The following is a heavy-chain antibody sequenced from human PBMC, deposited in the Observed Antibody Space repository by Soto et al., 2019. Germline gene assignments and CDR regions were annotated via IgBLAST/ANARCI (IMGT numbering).Heavy chain of an antibody. V-gene: IGHV3-30*18. CDR2: ISYDGSNK. D-gene: IGHD6-13*01. J-gene: IGHJ4*02. CDR3: AKVNNIAAAGEVDY. CDR1: GFTFSSYG. Sequence: VGSLRLSCAASGFTFSSYGMHWVRQAPGKGLEWVAVISYDGSNKYYADSVKGRFTVSRDNSKNTLYLQMNSLRAEDTAVYYCAKVNNIAAAGEVDYWGQGTLVTVSS.